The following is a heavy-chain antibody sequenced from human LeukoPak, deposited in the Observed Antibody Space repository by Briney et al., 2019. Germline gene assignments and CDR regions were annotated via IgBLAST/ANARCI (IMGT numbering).Heavy chain of an antibody. Sequence: SETLSLTCTVSGGSISSYYWSWIRQPPGKGLEWIGYIYYSGSTNYNPSLKSRVTISVDTSKNQFSLKQSSVTAADTAVYYCARGANYGSGSYFDYWGQGTLVTVSS. CDR2: IYYSGST. CDR3: ARGANYGSGSYFDY. CDR1: GGSISSYY. V-gene: IGHV4-59*12. D-gene: IGHD3-10*01. J-gene: IGHJ4*02.